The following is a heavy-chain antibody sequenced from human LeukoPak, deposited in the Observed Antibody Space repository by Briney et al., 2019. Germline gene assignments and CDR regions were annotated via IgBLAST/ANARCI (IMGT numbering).Heavy chain of an antibody. V-gene: IGHV3-33*01. CDR2: LVYDARS. D-gene: IGHD6-19*01. J-gene: IGHJ4*02. CDR1: GFPFSSYG. CDR3: ARDLSAAFDF. Sequence: GTSLRLSCAASGFPFSSYGMHWVRQAPGEGLEWVARLVYDARSDYANSVKGRFSISRDDSKNTLFLDMSNLRVEDTALYYCARDLSAAFDFWGQGVLVTVSS.